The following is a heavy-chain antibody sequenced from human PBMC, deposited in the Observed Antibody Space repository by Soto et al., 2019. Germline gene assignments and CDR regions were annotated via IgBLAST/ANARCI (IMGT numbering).Heavy chain of an antibody. CDR1: GGSISSSNW. CDR2: IYHSGST. J-gene: IGHJ4*02. V-gene: IGHV4-4*02. D-gene: IGHD2-15*01. CDR3: ARECGGSCYGHFDY. Sequence: PSETLSLTCAVSGGSISSSNWWSWVRQPPGKGLEWIGEIYHSGSTNYNPSLKSRVTISVDKSKNQFSLKLSSVTAADTAVYYCARECGGSCYGHFDYWGQGTLVTVSS.